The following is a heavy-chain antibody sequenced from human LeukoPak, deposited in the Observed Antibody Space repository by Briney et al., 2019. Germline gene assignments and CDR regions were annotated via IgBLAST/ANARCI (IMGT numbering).Heavy chain of an antibody. J-gene: IGHJ4*02. CDR2: ISTDGSDT. CDR1: GVTFSSYW. V-gene: IGHV3-74*01. CDR3: ATEGSSGY. Sequence: GGSLRLSCAASGVTFSSYWMDWVRQAPGKGLVWVSRISTDGSDTTYADSVKGRFTISRDNAKNTLYLQMDSLRAEDTAVYYCATEGSSGYWGQGTLVTVSS. D-gene: IGHD6-6*01.